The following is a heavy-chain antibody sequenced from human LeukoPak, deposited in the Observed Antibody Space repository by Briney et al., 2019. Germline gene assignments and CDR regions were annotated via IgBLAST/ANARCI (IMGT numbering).Heavy chain of an antibody. V-gene: IGHV3-23*01. CDR3: AKAFRSSSWYCYLDF. J-gene: IGHJ4*02. CDR2: ISGSGGST. Sequence: PGASLRLSCAASGFPFSSYAMSWVRQARGKRMEWVSAISGSGGSTYYADSVKGRFTISRDNSKNTLYLQMNRLGAEDTAVYYCAKAFRSSSWYCYLDFWGQGTLVSVSS. CDR1: GFPFSSYA. D-gene: IGHD6-13*01.